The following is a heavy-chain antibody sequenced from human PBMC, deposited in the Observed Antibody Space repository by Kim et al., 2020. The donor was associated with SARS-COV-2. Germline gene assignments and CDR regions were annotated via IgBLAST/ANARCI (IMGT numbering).Heavy chain of an antibody. D-gene: IGHD3-10*01. CDR3: ARRGSGSYSFWFDP. J-gene: IGHJ5*02. V-gene: IGHV4-59*08. Sequence: NPPLKSRVTISIDTSKNQFSRKLSSVTAADTAMYYGARRGSGSYSFWFDPWGHGILVTVSS.